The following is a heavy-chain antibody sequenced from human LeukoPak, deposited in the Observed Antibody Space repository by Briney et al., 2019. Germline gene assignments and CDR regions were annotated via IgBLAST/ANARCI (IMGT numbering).Heavy chain of an antibody. CDR1: GFTFSNYW. CDR2: IKKDGSEI. J-gene: IGHJ5*02. Sequence: GGSLRLSCVASGFTFSNYWMSWVRQAPGKELEWVANIKKDGSEIYSVDSVKGRFTISRDNAKNSLYLQMNSLRAEDTAVYYCARVEILGYCSSGSCYAVFAPWGQGTLVTVSS. D-gene: IGHD2-2*01. CDR3: ARVEILGYCSSGSCYAVFAP. V-gene: IGHV3-7*01.